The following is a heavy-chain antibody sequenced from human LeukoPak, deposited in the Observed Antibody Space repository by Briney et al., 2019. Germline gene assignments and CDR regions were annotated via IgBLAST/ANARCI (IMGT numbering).Heavy chain of an antibody. D-gene: IGHD3-22*01. CDR1: GFTFSSYA. Sequence: PGGSLSLFCAASGFTFSSYAMSWVRQAPGEGLEWVSAISGSGGSTYYADSVEGRFTISRDNSKNTLYLQMNSLRAEDTAVYYCAKNGDYDSSGYSTDGAFDIWGQGTMVTVSS. V-gene: IGHV3-23*01. CDR2: ISGSGGST. CDR3: AKNGDYDSSGYSTDGAFDI. J-gene: IGHJ3*02.